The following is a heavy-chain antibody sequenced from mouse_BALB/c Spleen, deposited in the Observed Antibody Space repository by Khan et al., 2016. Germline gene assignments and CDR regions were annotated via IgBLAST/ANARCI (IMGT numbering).Heavy chain of an antibody. Sequence: VQLQQSGPELVKPGASVKVSCKASGYVFTSYNMYWVKQSHGKSLEWIGYIDPYNGGTSYSQKFKGKTTLTVDKSSSTAYMHLNSLTSEDSAVYYCAREGITTVVAKGLDYWGQGTTLTVSS. CDR3: AREGITTVVAKGLDY. CDR1: GYVFTSYN. J-gene: IGHJ2*01. V-gene: IGHV1S135*01. CDR2: IDPYNGGT. D-gene: IGHD1-1*01.